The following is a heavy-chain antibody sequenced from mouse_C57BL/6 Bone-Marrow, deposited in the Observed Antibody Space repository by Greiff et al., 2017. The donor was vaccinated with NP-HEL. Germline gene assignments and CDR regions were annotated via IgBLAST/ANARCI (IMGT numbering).Heavy chain of an antibody. CDR3: ATQDFYYYGSRGAMDY. J-gene: IGHJ4*01. D-gene: IGHD1-1*01. CDR1: GYTFTSYW. CDR2: IYPGSGST. Sequence: QLQLQQSGAELVKPGASVKMSCKASGYTFTSYWITWVKQRPGQGLEWIGDIYPGSGSTNYNEKFKSKATLTVDTSSSTAYMQLSSLTSEDSAVYYCATQDFYYYGSRGAMDYWGQGTSVTVSS. V-gene: IGHV1-55*01.